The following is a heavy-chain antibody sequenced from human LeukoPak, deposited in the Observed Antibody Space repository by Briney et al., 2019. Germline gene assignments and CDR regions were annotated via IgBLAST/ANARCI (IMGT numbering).Heavy chain of an antibody. D-gene: IGHD3-10*01. Sequence: SETLSLTCTVSGDSIVSSSYYWGWIRQPPGKGLEWIASMYYSGSTYYNPSLKSRVTISVDTSKNQFSLKLTSVTAVDTAVYYCARLWFGEVYFLHWGQGTLVTVSS. V-gene: IGHV4-39*01. CDR1: GDSIVSSSYY. J-gene: IGHJ1*01. CDR2: MYYSGST. CDR3: ARLWFGEVYFLH.